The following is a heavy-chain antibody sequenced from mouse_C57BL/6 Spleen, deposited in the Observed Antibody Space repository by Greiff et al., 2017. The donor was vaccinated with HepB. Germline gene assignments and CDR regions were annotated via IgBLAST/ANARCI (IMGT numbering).Heavy chain of an antibody. CDR2: INPSTGGT. CDR1: GYSFTGYY. D-gene: IGHD1-1*01. Sequence: EVMLVESGPELVKPGASVKISCKASGYSFTGYYMNWVKQSPEKSLEWIGEINPSTGGTTYNQKFKAKATLTVDKSSSTAYMQLKSLTSEDSAVYYCATYYYGSSYGYWGQGTTLTVSS. J-gene: IGHJ2*01. V-gene: IGHV1-42*01. CDR3: ATYYYGSSYGY.